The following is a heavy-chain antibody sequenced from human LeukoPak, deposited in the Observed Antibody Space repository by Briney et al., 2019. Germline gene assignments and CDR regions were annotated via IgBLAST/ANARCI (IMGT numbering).Heavy chain of an antibody. Sequence: PGGSLRLPCAASGFPFRGFEMNWVRQAPGRGVGGVSYVSSSGSTRYYADTVDGRFTVTRDNAKNSLYLQMNSLRAEDTAVYYCARDPVNCGGDCYQAWGKGTLVTVSP. V-gene: IGHV3-48*03. CDR2: VSSSGSTR. CDR1: GFPFRGFE. D-gene: IGHD2-21*02. CDR3: ARDPVNCGGDCYQA. J-gene: IGHJ5*02.